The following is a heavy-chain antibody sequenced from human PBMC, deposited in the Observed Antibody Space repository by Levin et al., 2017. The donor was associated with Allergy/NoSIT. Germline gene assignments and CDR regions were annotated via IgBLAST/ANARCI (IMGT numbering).Heavy chain of an antibody. J-gene: IGHJ6*03. Sequence: ASVKVSCKASGYTFTGYYMHWVRQAPGQGLEWMGRINPNSGDTNYAQKFQGRVTMTRDTSISTAYMELSRLRSDDTAVYYCASSGRIDFWSLASYYYYMDVWGKGTTVTVSS. CDR3: ASSGRIDFWSLASYYYYMDV. D-gene: IGHD3-3*01. CDR2: INPNSGDT. CDR1: GYTFTGYY. V-gene: IGHV1-2*06.